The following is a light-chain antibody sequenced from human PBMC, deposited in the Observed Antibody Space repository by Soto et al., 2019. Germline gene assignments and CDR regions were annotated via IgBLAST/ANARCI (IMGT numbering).Light chain of an antibody. CDR1: QSVAFN. J-gene: IGKJ1*01. V-gene: IGKV3-15*01. Sequence: EIVTTQSPATLSVSPGERATLSCRASQSVAFNLAWYQQKPGQAPRLLIYGASTRATEIPARFSGSGSGTEFTLTISSLQAEDFAVYCCQQYNTWPPGTFGQGTRVEIK. CDR2: GAS. CDR3: QQYNTWPPGT.